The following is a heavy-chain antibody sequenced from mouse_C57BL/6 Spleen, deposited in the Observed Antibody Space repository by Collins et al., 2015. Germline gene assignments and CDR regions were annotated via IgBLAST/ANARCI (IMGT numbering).Heavy chain of an antibody. J-gene: IGHJ4*01. CDR3: ARPYEGAMDY. D-gene: IGHD2-3*01. CDR1: GIDFSRYW. Sequence: EVKLLQSGGGLVQLGGSLKFSCAASGIDFSRYWMSWVRRAPGKGLEWIGEINPDSSTINYAPSLKDKFIISRDNVKNTLYLQMSKVRSGDTALYYCARPYEGAMDYWGQGTSVTVSS. V-gene: IGHV4-1*01. CDR2: INPDSSTI.